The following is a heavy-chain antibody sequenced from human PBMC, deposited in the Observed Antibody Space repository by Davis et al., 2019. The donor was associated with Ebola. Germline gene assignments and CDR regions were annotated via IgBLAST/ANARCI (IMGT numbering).Heavy chain of an antibody. Sequence: SETLSLTCTVSGGSISSSSYYWGWIRQPPGKGPEWIGCIYYSRSTYYNPSLKSRVTISVDTSKNQFSLKLSSVTAADTAVYYCASGEGAFDIWGQGTMVTVSS. CDR3: ASGEGAFDI. D-gene: IGHD3-10*01. CDR1: GGSISSSSYY. J-gene: IGHJ3*02. CDR2: IYYSRST. V-gene: IGHV4-39*01.